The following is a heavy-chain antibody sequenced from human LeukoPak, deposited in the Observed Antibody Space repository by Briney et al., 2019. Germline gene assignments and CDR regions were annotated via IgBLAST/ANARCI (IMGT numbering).Heavy chain of an antibody. CDR3: ARGPGPAAAHKIFDY. V-gene: IGHV3-23*01. J-gene: IGHJ4*02. Sequence: GGSLRLSCAASGFTFSSYAMSWVRQAPGKGLEWVSAISGSGGSTYYADSVKGRFTISRDNSKNTLYLQMNSLRAEDTAVYYCARGPGPAAAHKIFDYWGQGTLVTVSS. CDR2: ISGSGGST. D-gene: IGHD6-13*01. CDR1: GFTFSSYA.